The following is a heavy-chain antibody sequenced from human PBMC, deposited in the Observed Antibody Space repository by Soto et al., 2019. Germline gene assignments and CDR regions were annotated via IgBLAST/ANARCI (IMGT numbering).Heavy chain of an antibody. J-gene: IGHJ6*02. CDR2: IIPIFGTA. Sequence: QVQLVQSGAEVKKPGSSVKVSCKASGGTFSSYAISWVRQAPGQGLEWMGGIIPIFGTANYAQKFQGRVTITADESTCTAYMELSSLRSEDTDVYYCASSAMDHYNYVIDVWGHGTTGTVSS. CDR3: ASSAMDHYNYVIDV. D-gene: IGHD5-18*01. V-gene: IGHV1-69*12. CDR1: GGTFSSYA.